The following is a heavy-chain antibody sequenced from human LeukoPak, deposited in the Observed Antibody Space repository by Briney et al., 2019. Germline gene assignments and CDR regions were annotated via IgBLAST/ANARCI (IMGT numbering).Heavy chain of an antibody. V-gene: IGHV3-30*04. D-gene: IGHD2-2*01. Sequence: ARSLRLSWAASGFTFSSYAMHWVRQAPGKGLEWVAVISYDGSNKYYADSVKGRFTISRDNSKNTLYLQMNSLRAEDTAVYYCARTPVPYCSSTSCYADWFDPWGQGTLVTVSS. CDR2: ISYDGSNK. CDR3: ARTPVPYCSSTSCYADWFDP. J-gene: IGHJ5*02. CDR1: GFTFSSYA.